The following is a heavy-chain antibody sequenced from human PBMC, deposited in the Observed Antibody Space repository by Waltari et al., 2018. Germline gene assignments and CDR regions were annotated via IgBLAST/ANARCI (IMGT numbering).Heavy chain of an antibody. CDR1: GGTFSSYA. V-gene: IGHV1-69*01. CDR3: ARGHSSSWYRFEYFQH. J-gene: IGHJ1*01. Sequence: QVQLVQSGAEVKKPGSSVKVSCKASGGTFSSYAISWVRQAPGQGLEWMGGSIPIFGTANYAQKFQGRVTITADESTSTAYMELSSLRSEDTAVYYCARGHSSSWYRFEYFQHWGQGTLVTVSS. D-gene: IGHD6-13*01. CDR2: SIPIFGTA.